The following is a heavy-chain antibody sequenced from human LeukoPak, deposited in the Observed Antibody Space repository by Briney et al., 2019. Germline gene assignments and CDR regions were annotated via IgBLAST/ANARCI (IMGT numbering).Heavy chain of an antibody. CDR1: GFTFSSHA. V-gene: IGHV3-23*01. Sequence: GGSLRLSCAASGFTFSSHAMSWVRQAPGKGLEWVSAISGSGGSTYYADSVKGRFTISRDNSKNTLYLQMNSLRAEDTAVYYCAKDRAQRWLPQGDYWGQGTLVTVSS. D-gene: IGHD5-24*01. CDR3: AKDRAQRWLPQGDY. J-gene: IGHJ4*02. CDR2: ISGSGGST.